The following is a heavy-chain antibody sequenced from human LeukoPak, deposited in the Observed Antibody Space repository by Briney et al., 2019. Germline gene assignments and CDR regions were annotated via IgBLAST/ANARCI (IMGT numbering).Heavy chain of an antibody. Sequence: SETLSLTCTVSGDSISSYYWSWIRQPAGKGLEWIGHIYNSGSTNYNPSLKGRVTMSVATSKNQFSLHLSSVSAADTAVYYCARSAFLVTAPGLYYFDYWGQGTLVAVSS. CDR2: IYNSGST. J-gene: IGHJ4*02. CDR3: ARSAFLVTAPGLYYFDY. D-gene: IGHD6-13*01. CDR1: GDSISSYY. V-gene: IGHV4-4*07.